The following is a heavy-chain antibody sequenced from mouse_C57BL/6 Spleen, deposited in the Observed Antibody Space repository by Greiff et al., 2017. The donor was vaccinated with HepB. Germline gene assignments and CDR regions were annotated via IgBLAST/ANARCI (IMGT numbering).Heavy chain of an antibody. CDR1: GFTFSDAW. V-gene: IGHV6-6*01. D-gene: IGHD1-1*01. CDR2: IRNKANNHAT. CDR3: TGGSSFYAMDY. Sequence: EVQVVESGGGLVQPGGSMKLSCAASGFTFSDAWMDWVRQSPEKGLEWVAEIRNKANNHATYYAESVKGRFTISRDDSKSSVYLQMNSLRAEDTGIYYCTGGSSFYAMDYWGQGTSVTVSS. J-gene: IGHJ4*01.